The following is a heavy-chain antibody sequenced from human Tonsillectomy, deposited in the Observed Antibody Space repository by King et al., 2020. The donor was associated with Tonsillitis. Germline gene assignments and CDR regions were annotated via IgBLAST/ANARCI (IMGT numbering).Heavy chain of an antibody. CDR1: GYTFSNYY. J-gene: IGHJ4*02. CDR2: IFPSGGTT. Sequence: VQLVESGAEVKKPGASVTVSCKASGYTFSNYYMHWVRRAPGQGLEWMGVIFPSGGTTSYAQKFQGRVTVTRDTSTTTFYMEVGSLRSDDTAVYYCAREGPDTYYFDYWGQGSLVTVSS. D-gene: IGHD1-14*01. V-gene: IGHV1-46*01. CDR3: AREGPDTYYFDY.